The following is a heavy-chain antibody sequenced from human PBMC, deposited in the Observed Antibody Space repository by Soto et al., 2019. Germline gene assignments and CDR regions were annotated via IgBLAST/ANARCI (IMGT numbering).Heavy chain of an antibody. CDR1: GGTFSSHT. Sequence: GASVKVSCKASGGTFSSHTISWVRQAPGQGLEWMGRIIPILGIANYAQKFQGRVTITADKSTSTAYMELSSLRSEDTAVYYCARDCSSTSCGYYYYYYGMDVWGQGTTVTVSS. J-gene: IGHJ6*02. V-gene: IGHV1-69*04. D-gene: IGHD2-2*01. CDR3: ARDCSSTSCGYYYYYYGMDV. CDR2: IIPILGIA.